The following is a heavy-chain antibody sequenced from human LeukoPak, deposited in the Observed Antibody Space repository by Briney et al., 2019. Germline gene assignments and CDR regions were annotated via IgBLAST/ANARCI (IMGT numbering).Heavy chain of an antibody. J-gene: IGHJ6*03. D-gene: IGHD6-19*01. CDR3: ARVSGWYYYYYMDV. Sequence: PGGSLRLCCAASGFTFSDYYMSWIRQAPGKGLEWVSYISSSGSTIYYADSVKGRFTISRDNAKNSLYLQMNSLRAEDTAVYYCARVSGWYYYYYMDVWGKGTTVTVSS. CDR2: ISSSGSTI. CDR1: GFTFSDYY. V-gene: IGHV3-11*04.